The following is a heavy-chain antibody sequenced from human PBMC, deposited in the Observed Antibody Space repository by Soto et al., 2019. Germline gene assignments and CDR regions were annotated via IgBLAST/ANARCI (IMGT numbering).Heavy chain of an antibody. CDR2: IYSDGRT. V-gene: IGHV3-53*01. Sequence: GGSLRLSCAASGFSVSRNYMTWVRQAPGKGLEWVSIIYSDGRTNYADSVKGRFTISRDNSKNTVYLQMTSLSADDTAVYYCAREISAGFGEPGLDPWGQGTLVTVSS. CDR3: AREISAGFGEPGLDP. J-gene: IGHJ5*02. CDR1: GFSVSRNY. D-gene: IGHD3-10*01.